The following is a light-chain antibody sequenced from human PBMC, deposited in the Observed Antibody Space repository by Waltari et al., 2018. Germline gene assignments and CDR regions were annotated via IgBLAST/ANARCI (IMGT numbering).Light chain of an antibody. J-gene: IGLJ2*01. CDR1: TGCVIRNHY. CDR2: DTD. CDR3: LLYSSGVWV. V-gene: IGLV7-46*01. Sequence: QTVVTPEPSLTVSPGETVTLPCGSITGCVIRNHYPDWFQQKPGQAPRTLVSDTDTRHSWTPARFSGSLLGGKAALTLSGAQPEDEAEYYCLLYSSGVWVFGGGTKVTVL.